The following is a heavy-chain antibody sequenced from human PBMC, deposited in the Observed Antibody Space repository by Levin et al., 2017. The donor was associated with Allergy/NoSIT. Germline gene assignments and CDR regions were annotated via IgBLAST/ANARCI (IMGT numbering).Heavy chain of an antibody. J-gene: IGHJ3*02. CDR1: GFTFSSYA. V-gene: IGHV3-30-3*01. CDR2: ISYDGSNK. D-gene: IGHD6-19*01. CDR3: AREGIAVAGRNGAFDI. Sequence: GGSLRLSCAASGFTFSSYAMHWVRQAPGKGLEWVAVISYDGSNKYYADSVKGRFTISRDNSKNTLYLQMNSLRAEDTAVYYCAREGIAVAGRNGAFDIWGQGTMVTVSS.